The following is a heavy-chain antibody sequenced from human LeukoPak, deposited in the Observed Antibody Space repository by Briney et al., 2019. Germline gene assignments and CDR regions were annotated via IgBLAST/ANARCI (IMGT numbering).Heavy chain of an antibody. J-gene: IGHJ3*02. V-gene: IGHV3-30*18. D-gene: IGHD4-11*01. CDR2: ISYDGSNK. Sequence: GGSLRLSCAASGFTFSSYGMHWVRQAPGKGLEWVAVISYDGSNKYYADSVKGRFTISRDNSKNTLYLQMNSLRAEDTAVYYCAKDVSTPHAFDIWGQGTMVTVSS. CDR3: AKDVSTPHAFDI. CDR1: GFTFSSYG.